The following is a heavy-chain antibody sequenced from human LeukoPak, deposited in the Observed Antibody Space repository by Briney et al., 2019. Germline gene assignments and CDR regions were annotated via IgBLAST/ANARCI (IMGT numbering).Heavy chain of an antibody. D-gene: IGHD3-22*01. V-gene: IGHV3-23*01. CDR1: GFTFSSYA. CDR3: AKERYESSGYYSDY. Sequence: GGSLRLSCAASGFTFSSYAMSWVRQAPGKGLEGVSGIGVSGVTTYNAESVKGRFTISRDNSRNTLYLQMNSLRAEDTAVYYCAKERYESSGYYSDYWGQGTPVTVSS. CDR2: IGVSGVTT. J-gene: IGHJ4*02.